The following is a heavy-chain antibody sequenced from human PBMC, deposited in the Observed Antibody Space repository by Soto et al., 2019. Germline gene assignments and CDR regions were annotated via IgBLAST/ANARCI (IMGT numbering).Heavy chain of an antibody. CDR3: ARGSVVVAATRDYYYYYMDV. D-gene: IGHD2-15*01. Sequence: KQSQTLSLTCAISGDSVSSNSAAWNWIRQSPSRGLEWLGRTYYRSKWYNDYAVSVKSRITINPDTSKNQFSLQLNSVTPEDTAVYYCARGSVVVAATRDYYYYYMDVWGKGTTVTVSS. J-gene: IGHJ6*03. CDR1: GDSVSSNSAA. V-gene: IGHV6-1*01. CDR2: TYYRSKWYN.